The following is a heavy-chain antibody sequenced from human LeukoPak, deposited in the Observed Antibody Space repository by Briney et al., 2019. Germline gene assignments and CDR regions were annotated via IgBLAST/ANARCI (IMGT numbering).Heavy chain of an antibody. J-gene: IGHJ2*01. CDR1: GGAFSGYY. V-gene: IGHV4-34*01. D-gene: IGHD3-16*01. Sequence: SETLSLTCAISGGAFSGYYWTWIREAPGKGLEWIGEMHYSGATSYKPSLRSRVTISRGTSENQLPLEVTSVTAADTAVYYCARGILGLYYFDVWGRGIPVTVSS. CDR3: ARGILGLYYFDV. CDR2: MHYSGAT.